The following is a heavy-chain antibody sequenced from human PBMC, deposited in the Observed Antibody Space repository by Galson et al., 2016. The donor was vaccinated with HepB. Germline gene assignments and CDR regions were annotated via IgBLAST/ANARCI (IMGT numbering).Heavy chain of an antibody. CDR3: ARDLAGAFDY. V-gene: IGHV3-74*01. Sequence: SLRLSCAASGSTFSSFWMHWVRQAPGKGLVWVSRINEDGSTTSYADSVKGRFTISRDNAQNTLFLRMNSLRAEDTGVYYCARDLAGAFDYWGQGTLVTVSS. D-gene: IGHD1-26*01. J-gene: IGHJ4*02. CDR1: GSTFSSFW. CDR2: INEDGSTT.